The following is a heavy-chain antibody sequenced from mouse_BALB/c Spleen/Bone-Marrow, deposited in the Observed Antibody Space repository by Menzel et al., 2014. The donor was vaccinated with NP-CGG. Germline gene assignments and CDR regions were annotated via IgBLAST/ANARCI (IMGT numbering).Heavy chain of an antibody. Sequence: EVKLMESGGGLVQPGGSLKLSCAASGFDFSRYWMSWVRQAPGKGLEWIGEIEPDSSTINYTPSLKDKFIISRDNAKNTLYLQMSKVRSEDTALYYCASLHYYGFFAYWGQGTLVTVSA. CDR2: IEPDSSTI. CDR1: GFDFSRYW. D-gene: IGHD1-2*01. J-gene: IGHJ3*01. CDR3: ASLHYYGFFAY. V-gene: IGHV4-1*02.